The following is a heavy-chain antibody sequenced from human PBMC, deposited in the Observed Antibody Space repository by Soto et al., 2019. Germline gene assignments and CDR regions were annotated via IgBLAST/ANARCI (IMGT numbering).Heavy chain of an antibody. J-gene: IGHJ4*02. V-gene: IGHV4-59*01. Sequence: SETLSLTWTVSGGSPSSYYWSWIRHPPGKGLEWIGYIYYSGSTNYNPSLKSRVTISVDTSKNQFSLKLSSVTAADTAVYYCAGQRASYVAVDYWGQGTLVTVSS. CDR1: GGSPSSYY. CDR3: AGQRASYVAVDY. CDR2: IYYSGST. D-gene: IGHD1-26*01.